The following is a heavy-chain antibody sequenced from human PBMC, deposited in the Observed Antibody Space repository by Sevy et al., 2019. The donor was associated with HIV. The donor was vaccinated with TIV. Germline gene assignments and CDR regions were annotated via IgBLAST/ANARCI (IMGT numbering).Heavy chain of an antibody. CDR2: INHSGST. J-gene: IGHJ6*02. Sequence: SETLSLTCAVYGGSFSGYYWSWIRQPPGKGLEWIGEINHSGSTNYNPSPKSRVTISVDTSKNQFSLKLSTVTAADTAVYYCARGLVGGSGSYRSYYYYGMDVWGQGTTVTVSS. CDR1: GGSFSGYY. D-gene: IGHD3-10*01. V-gene: IGHV4-34*01. CDR3: ARGLVGGSGSYRSYYYYGMDV.